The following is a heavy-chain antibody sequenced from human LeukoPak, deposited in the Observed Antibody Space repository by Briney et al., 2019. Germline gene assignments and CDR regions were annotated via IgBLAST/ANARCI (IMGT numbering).Heavy chain of an antibody. CDR1: GFTFSIYA. J-gene: IGHJ4*02. CDR2: LSGNGRIV. D-gene: IGHD3-10*01. CDR3: AKEDYFNSGSYPGH. V-gene: IGHV3-23*01. Sequence: GGSLRLSCAASGFTFSIYAMNWFRQAPGEGLEWVSGLSGNGRIVNYADSVKGRFTISRDNSKNTLYLQMNSLSAEDTAVYYCAKEDYFNSGSYPGHWGQGTLVTVSS.